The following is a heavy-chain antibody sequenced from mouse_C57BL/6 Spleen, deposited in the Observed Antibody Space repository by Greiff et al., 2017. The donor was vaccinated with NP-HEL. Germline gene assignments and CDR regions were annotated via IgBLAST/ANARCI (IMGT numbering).Heavy chain of an antibody. CDR3: ARDYDVGFAY. Sequence: EVKLVESGGGLVKPGGSLKLSCAASGFTFSDYGMHWVRQAPKKGLEWVAYISSGSSTIYYADTVKGRFTISRDNAKNTLFLQMTSLRSEDTAMYYCARDYDVGFAYWGQGTLVTVSA. D-gene: IGHD2-4*01. CDR2: ISSGSSTI. V-gene: IGHV5-17*01. J-gene: IGHJ3*01. CDR1: GFTFSDYG.